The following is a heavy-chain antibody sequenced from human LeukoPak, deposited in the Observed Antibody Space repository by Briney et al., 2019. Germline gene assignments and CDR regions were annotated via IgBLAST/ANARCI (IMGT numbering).Heavy chain of an antibody. Sequence: GGSLRLSCAASGFTFSSYAMSWVRQAPGKGLEWVSTISGSGGTTYYADSVKGRFTISRDNSKNTLYLQMNSLRAEDTAVYYCARENYYDSSGYPMCIDYWGQGTLVTVSS. CDR2: ISGSGGTT. J-gene: IGHJ4*02. D-gene: IGHD3-22*01. CDR3: ARENYYDSSGYPMCIDY. CDR1: GFTFSSYA. V-gene: IGHV3-23*01.